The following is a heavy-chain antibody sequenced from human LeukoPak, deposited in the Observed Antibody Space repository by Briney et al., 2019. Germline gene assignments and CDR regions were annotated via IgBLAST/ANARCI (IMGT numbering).Heavy chain of an antibody. CDR1: GGTFSSYA. CDR2: IIPIFGTA. Sequence: SVKVSCKASGGTFSSYAISWVRQAPGQGLEWMGGIIPIFGTANYAQKFQGRVTITADESTSTAYMELSSLRSEDTAVYYCARSLYDSSGYALVHAFDIWGQGTMVTVSS. D-gene: IGHD3-22*01. V-gene: IGHV1-69*13. CDR3: ARSLYDSSGYALVHAFDI. J-gene: IGHJ3*02.